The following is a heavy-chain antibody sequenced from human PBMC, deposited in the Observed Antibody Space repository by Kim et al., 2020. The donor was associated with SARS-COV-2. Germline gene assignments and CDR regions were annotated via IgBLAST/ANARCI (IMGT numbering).Heavy chain of an antibody. Sequence: GGSLRLSCADSGFTFNTHAMTWVRQAPGKGLEWVSTISHNALYTYYADSVKGRFTISRDNSEDTVYLQMNSLRAEDTALYYCTQSNWGSRPADWGLGTLVTVSS. CDR1: GFTFNTHA. D-gene: IGHD3-16*01. CDR3: TQSNWGSRPAD. CDR2: ISHNALYT. J-gene: IGHJ4*02. V-gene: IGHV3-23*01.